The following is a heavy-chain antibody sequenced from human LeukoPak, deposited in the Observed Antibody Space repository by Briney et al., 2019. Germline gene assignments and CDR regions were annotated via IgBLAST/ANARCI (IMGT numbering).Heavy chain of an antibody. J-gene: IGHJ4*02. Sequence: SETLSLTCTVSGGSISNYYWSWIRQRPGKGLEWIGYVYYSKSTSYNTTLQSRLTISVHTSKNQFYLKLSSVTAADTAVYYCARHLRSVAGGRYFDYWGQGTQVTVSS. CDR1: GGSISNYY. D-gene: IGHD6-19*01. CDR3: ARHLRSVAGGRYFDY. V-gene: IGHV4-59*08. CDR2: VYYSKST.